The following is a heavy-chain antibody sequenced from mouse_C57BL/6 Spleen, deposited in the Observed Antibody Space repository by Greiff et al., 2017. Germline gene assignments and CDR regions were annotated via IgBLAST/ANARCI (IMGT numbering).Heavy chain of an antibody. CDR2: IWTGGGT. V-gene: IGHV2-9-1*01. CDR1: GFSLTSYA. D-gene: IGHD2-2*01. Sequence: QVQLQQSGPGLVAPSQSLSITCTVSGFSLTSYAISWVRQPPGKGLEWLGVIWTGGGTNYNSALKSRLSISKDNSKSQVFLKMNSLQTDDTARYYCARGYGYDRGYFDYWGQGTTLTVSS. CDR3: ARGYGYDRGYFDY. J-gene: IGHJ2*01.